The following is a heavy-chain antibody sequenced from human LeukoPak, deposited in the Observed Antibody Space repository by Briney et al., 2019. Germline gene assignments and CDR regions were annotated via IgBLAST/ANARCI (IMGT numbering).Heavy chain of an antibody. CDR2: INPNSGGT. CDR1: GYTFTGYY. D-gene: IGHD3-10*01. J-gene: IGHJ6*02. V-gene: IGHV1-2*02. CDR3: ARDPNRITKGMDV. Sequence: ASVKVSCKASGYTFTGYYMHWVRQAPGQGLEWMGWINPNSGGTNYAQKFQGRVTMTRDTSISTAYMELSRLRSDDTAVYYCARDPNRITKGMDVWGQGTTVTVSS.